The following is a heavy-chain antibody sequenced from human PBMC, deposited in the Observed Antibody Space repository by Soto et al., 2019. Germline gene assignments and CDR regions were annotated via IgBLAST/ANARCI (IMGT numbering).Heavy chain of an antibody. CDR3: VIVRLGVTPPLFDY. J-gene: IGHJ4*02. Sequence: EVQVVESGGGLVQPGGSLRLSCAASGFTFSDHYMDWVRQAPGKGLEWVGRIKNKANNYITEYAASVRGRFTISRDDSKNSLDLQMNSLKTEDPGLYYCVIVRLGVTPPLFDYWGQGTLVTVSS. D-gene: IGHD3-16*01. CDR2: IKNKANNYIT. CDR1: GFTFSDHY. V-gene: IGHV3-72*01.